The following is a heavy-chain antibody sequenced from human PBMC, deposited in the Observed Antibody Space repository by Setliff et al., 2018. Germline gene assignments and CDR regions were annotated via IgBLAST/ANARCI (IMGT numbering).Heavy chain of an antibody. D-gene: IGHD3-10*01. V-gene: IGHV4-39*01. CDR2: IYSGGNT. Sequence: PSETLSLTCTVSGGSISSDYWVWIRQPPGKGLEWIGSIYSGGNTYNNASLKSRVTISVDTSKNQFSLKLTSVTAADTAVYYCARSLGSGSYYNSRPFYSDYWGQGTLVTVSS. CDR3: ARSLGSGSYYNSRPFYSDY. J-gene: IGHJ4*02. CDR1: GGSISSDY.